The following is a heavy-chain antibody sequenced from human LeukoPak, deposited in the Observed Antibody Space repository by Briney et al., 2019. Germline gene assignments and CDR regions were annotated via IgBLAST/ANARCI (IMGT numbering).Heavy chain of an antibody. CDR2: IYYSGST. CDR1: GGSISSYY. D-gene: IGHD1-26*01. V-gene: IGHV4-59*01. Sequence: PSETLSLTCTVSGGSISSYYWSWIRQPPGKGLEWIGYIYYSGSTNYNPSLKSRVTISVDTSKNQFSLKLSSVTAADTAVYYCARGGSGSHRYFQHWGQGTLVTVSS. CDR3: ARGGSGSHRYFQH. J-gene: IGHJ1*01.